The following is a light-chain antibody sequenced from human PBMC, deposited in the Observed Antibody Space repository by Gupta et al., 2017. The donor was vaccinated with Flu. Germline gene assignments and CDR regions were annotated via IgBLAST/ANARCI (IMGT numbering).Light chain of an antibody. CDR3: QQYIVYPLT. Sequence: PTPRSTSISSSVTSSCRASQDVDPSVAWFPQAPVKSPKSLISVASNLQGGVPSRFSGRRAGTDFRLTIKGLEPEDFATYYCQQYIVYPLTFGQGTRL. CDR1: QDVDPS. CDR2: VAS. J-gene: IGKJ5*01. V-gene: IGKV1-16*01.